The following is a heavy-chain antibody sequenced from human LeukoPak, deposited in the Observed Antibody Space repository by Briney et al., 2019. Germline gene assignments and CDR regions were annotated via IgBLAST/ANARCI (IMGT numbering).Heavy chain of an antibody. D-gene: IGHD3-10*01. J-gene: IGHJ5*02. CDR1: GGSISPYF. Sequence: SETLSLTCTVSGGSISPYFWSWIRQPPGKGLEWIGYISYSGSTNYNPSLKSRVTISVDTTKNQFSLQLSSVTAADTAVYYCARDDYRGVTNFDPWGQGTLVTVSS. CDR3: ARDDYRGVTNFDP. CDR2: ISYSGST. V-gene: IGHV4-59*01.